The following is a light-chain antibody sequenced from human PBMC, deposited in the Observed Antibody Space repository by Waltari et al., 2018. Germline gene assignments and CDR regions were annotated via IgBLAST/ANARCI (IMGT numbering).Light chain of an antibody. J-gene: IGLJ2*01. CDR1: SSDVGGYDD. CDR3: SSYTSTTTVI. CDR2: DVS. Sequence: QSALTQPASVSGSPGQSITISCTGTSSDVGGYDDVSWYQQRPGKAPKVMIYDVSNRPSGVSNRFSGSKSGNTASLAISGLQAEDEADYYCSSYTSTTTVIFGGGTKLTVL. V-gene: IGLV2-14*03.